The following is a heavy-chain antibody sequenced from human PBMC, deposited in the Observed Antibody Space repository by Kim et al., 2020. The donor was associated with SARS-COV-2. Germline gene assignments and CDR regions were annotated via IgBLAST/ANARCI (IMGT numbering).Heavy chain of an antibody. CDR1: GGSISSSSYY. J-gene: IGHJ4*02. CDR2: IYYSGST. CDR3: ARGGGAMDNFDY. D-gene: IGHD5-18*01. V-gene: IGHV4-39*07. Sequence: SETLSLTCTVSGGSISSSSYYWGWIRQPPGKGLEWIGSIYYSGSTYYNPSLKSRVTISVDTSKNQFSLKLSSVTAADTAVYYCARGGGAMDNFDYWGQGTLVTVSS.